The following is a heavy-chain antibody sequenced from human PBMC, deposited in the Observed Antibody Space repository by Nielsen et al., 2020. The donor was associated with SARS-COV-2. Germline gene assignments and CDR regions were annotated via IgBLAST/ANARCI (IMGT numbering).Heavy chain of an antibody. D-gene: IGHD1-26*01. V-gene: IGHV4-39*01. J-gene: IGHJ4*02. CDR2: IYYSGST. Sequence: GSLRLSCTVSGGSISSSSYYWGWIRQPPGKGLEWIGSIYYSGSTYYNVSLKSRVTISVDTYKNQFSLQLTSVTAADTAVYHCATPERYSGSFHWGQGTLVTVSS. CDR3: ATPERYSGSFH. CDR1: GGSISSSSYY.